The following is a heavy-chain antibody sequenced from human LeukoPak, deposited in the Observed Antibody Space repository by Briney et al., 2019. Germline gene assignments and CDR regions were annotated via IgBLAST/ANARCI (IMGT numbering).Heavy chain of an antibody. CDR1: GFTFSSYS. Sequence: GGSLRLSCAASGFTFSSYSMNWVRQAPGKGLEWVSSISSSSSYIYYADSVKGRFTISRDNAKNSLYLQMNSLRAEDTAVYYCAREVFGSCYDAFDIWGQGTMVTVSS. J-gene: IGHJ3*02. CDR3: AREVFGSCYDAFDI. CDR2: ISSSSSYI. V-gene: IGHV3-21*01. D-gene: IGHD1-26*01.